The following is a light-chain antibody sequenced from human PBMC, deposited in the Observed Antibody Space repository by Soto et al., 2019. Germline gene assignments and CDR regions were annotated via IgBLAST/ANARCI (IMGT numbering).Light chain of an antibody. CDR2: AAS. J-gene: IGKJ5*01. CDR1: QGINTY. V-gene: IGKV1-9*01. Sequence: DIQLTQSPSFLSASVGDRVTITCRASQGINTYLAWYQQKPGKAPKLLIFAASTLQNGVPSRFSGSGSGTEFTVTITSLQPDDFAAYYIQQRNSYPITFGQGTRLEIK. CDR3: QQRNSYPIT.